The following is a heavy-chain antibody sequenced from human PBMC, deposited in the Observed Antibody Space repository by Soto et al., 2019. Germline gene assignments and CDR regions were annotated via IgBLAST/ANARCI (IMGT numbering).Heavy chain of an antibody. CDR2: IMPIFGSA. D-gene: IGHD3-22*01. Sequence: QVQLVQSGAEVKKPGSSVKVSCKASGGSFSRNTISWLRQAPGQGLEWMGGIMPIFGSANYAQKFQGRVTISADEDTRTVYMELSRLRSEDTAVYYCARHFDSDTTGYYYAYWGQGTLVTVSS. CDR3: ARHFDSDTTGYYYAY. CDR1: GGSFSRNT. V-gene: IGHV1-69*01. J-gene: IGHJ4*02.